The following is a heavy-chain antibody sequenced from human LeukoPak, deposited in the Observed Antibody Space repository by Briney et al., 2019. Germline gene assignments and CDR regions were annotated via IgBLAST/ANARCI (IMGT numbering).Heavy chain of an antibody. CDR2: INPSAGGT. CDR1: GYTLSTYY. J-gene: IGHJ4*02. V-gene: IGHV1-46*01. Sequence: KASGYTLSTYYMHWVRQAPGQGLDWMGIINPSAGGTSYAQKFQGRVTMTRDTSTSTVYMELSSLRSEDTAVYYCARALEDYSGHDYGLDYWGQGTLVTVSS. D-gene: IGHD5-12*01. CDR3: ARALEDYSGHDYGLDY.